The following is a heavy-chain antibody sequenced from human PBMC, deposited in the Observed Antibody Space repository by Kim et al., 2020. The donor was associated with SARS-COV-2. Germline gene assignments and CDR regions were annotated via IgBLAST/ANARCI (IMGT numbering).Heavy chain of an antibody. V-gene: IGHV4-31*02. D-gene: IGHD3-3*01. CDR3: ARAEVSITIFGVVIQHFDY. Sequence: KSRVTISVDTSKNQFSLKLSSVTAADTAVYCCARAEVSITIFGVVIQHFDYWGQGTLVTVSS. J-gene: IGHJ4*02.